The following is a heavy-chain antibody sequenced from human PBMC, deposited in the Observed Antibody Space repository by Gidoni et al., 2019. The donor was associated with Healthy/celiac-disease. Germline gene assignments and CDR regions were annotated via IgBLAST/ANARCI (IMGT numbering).Heavy chain of an antibody. J-gene: IGHJ4*02. CDR1: GFTVSSTY. V-gene: IGHV3-53*02. Sequence: EVQLVETGGGLIKPGGSLRLSCAASGFTVSSTYMSWVRQAPGKGLEWVSVIYSGGSTYYADSVKGRFTISRDNSKNTLYLQMNSLRAEDTAVYYCARAVAAMVPFDYWGQGTLVTVSS. D-gene: IGHD5-18*01. CDR3: ARAVAAMVPFDY. CDR2: IYSGGST.